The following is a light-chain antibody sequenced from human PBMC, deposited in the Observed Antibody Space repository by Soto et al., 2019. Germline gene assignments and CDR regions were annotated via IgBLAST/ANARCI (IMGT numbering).Light chain of an antibody. Sequence: QSALTQPASVSGSPGQSITISCTETSSDVGGYIYVSWYQQHPGKAPKLMIYEVSNRPSGVSNRFSGSKSGNTASLTISGLQAEDEADYYCISYSRSSFYVFGTGTKLTVL. J-gene: IGLJ1*01. CDR2: EVS. CDR1: SSDVGGYIY. V-gene: IGLV2-14*01. CDR3: ISYSRSSFYV.